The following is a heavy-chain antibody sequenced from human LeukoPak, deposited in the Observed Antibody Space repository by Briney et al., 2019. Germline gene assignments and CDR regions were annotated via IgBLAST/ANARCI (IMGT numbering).Heavy chain of an antibody. CDR1: GGSISSYY. J-gene: IGHJ3*02. CDR3: ARETDAFDI. Sequence: PSETLSLTCTVSGGSISSYYWSWIRQPPGKGLEWIGYIYYSGSTNYNPSLKSRVTISVDTSKTQFSLRLSSVTAADTAVYYCARETDAFDIWGQGTMVTVSS. V-gene: IGHV4-59*12. CDR2: IYYSGST.